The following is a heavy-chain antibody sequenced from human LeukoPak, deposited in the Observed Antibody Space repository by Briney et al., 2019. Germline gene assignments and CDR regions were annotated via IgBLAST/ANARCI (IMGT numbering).Heavy chain of an antibody. J-gene: IGHJ4*02. CDR1: GGSISSNSYY. D-gene: IGHD5-12*01. CDR3: ARIRFNGYDSYYFES. Sequence: SETLSLTCAVSGGSISSNSYYWGWIRQPPGKGLEWIGSIYYSGSTYYKSSLKSRVTIPVDTSKNQFSLKLSSVTAADTAVYYCARIRFNGYDSYYFESWGQGTLVTVSS. CDR2: IYYSGST. V-gene: IGHV4-39*01.